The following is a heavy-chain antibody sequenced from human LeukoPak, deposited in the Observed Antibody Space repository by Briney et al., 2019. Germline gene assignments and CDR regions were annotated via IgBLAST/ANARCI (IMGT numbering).Heavy chain of an antibody. D-gene: IGHD3-10*01. Sequence: GGSLRLSCAASGFTFSNYWMDWVRQAPGKGLVWVSRIHPDGKNTAYADSVKGRFTISRDNSKSTLYIQMNSLRAEDTAVYYCARAKPKNMVRGLIMRRESRYYFDYWGQGTLVTVSS. V-gene: IGHV3-74*01. CDR2: IHPDGKNT. J-gene: IGHJ4*02. CDR3: ARAKPKNMVRGLIMRRESRYYFDY. CDR1: GFTFSNYW.